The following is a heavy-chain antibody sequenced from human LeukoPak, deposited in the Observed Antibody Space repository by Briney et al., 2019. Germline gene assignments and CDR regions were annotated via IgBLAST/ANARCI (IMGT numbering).Heavy chain of an antibody. Sequence: PGGSLRLSCAASGFTFSSYWMHWVRHAPGKGLVWVSRINSDGSSTSYADSVKGRFTISRDNAKNTLYLQMNSLRAEDTAVYYCARGYGDYVYYYYGMDVWGQGTTVTVSS. CDR2: INSDGSST. J-gene: IGHJ6*02. D-gene: IGHD4-17*01. CDR3: ARGYGDYVYYYYGMDV. CDR1: GFTFSSYW. V-gene: IGHV3-74*01.